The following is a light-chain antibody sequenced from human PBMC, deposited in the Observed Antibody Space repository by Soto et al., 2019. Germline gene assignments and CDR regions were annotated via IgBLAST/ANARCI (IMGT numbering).Light chain of an antibody. CDR2: DAS. V-gene: IGKV1-5*01. Sequence: DIQMTQSPSTLSASVGDRVTITCRASQSTSRWLAWYQQKPGKAPNLLIYDASNLESGVPSRFSGSGPGTEFTPSTSRQQPEDFANYYCQPDGSYWTLGQGINVDIK. J-gene: IGKJ1*01. CDR1: QSTSRW. CDR3: QPDGSYWT.